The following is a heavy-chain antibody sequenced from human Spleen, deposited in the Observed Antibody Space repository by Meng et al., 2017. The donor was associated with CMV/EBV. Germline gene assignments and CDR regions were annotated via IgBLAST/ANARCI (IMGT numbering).Heavy chain of an antibody. CDR3: AKSLFGGVVGPLFDY. V-gene: IGHV3-23*03. CDR2: VYSGGSST. D-gene: IGHD2-2*01. Sequence: LSLTCAASGFTFSLYAMNWVRQAPGKGLEWVSVVYSGGSSTYSADSVKGRFTISRDNSKNTLYLQMNSLRAEDTAVYYCAKSLFGGVVGPLFDYWGQGTLVTVSS. CDR1: GFTFSLYA. J-gene: IGHJ4*02.